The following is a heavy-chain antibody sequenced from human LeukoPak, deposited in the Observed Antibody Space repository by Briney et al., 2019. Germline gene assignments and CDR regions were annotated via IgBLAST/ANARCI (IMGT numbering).Heavy chain of an antibody. D-gene: IGHD3-22*01. V-gene: IGHV1-69*04. J-gene: IGHJ4*02. CDR3: ARGSDYYDSSGYYGDY. Sequence: SVKVSCKASGGTFSSYATSWVRQAPGQGLEWMGRIIPILGIANYAQKFQGRVTITADKSTSTAYMELSSLRSEDTAVYYCARGSDYYDSSGYYGDYWGQGTLVTVSS. CDR1: GGTFSSYA. CDR2: IIPILGIA.